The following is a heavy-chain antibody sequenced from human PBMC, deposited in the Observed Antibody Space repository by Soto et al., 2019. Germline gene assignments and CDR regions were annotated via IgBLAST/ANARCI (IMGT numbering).Heavy chain of an antibody. CDR1: GGSISSSSYY. CDR3: ARHLGWNDGFFDY. D-gene: IGHD1-1*01. CDR2: IYYSGST. J-gene: IGHJ4*02. Sequence: PSETLSLTCTVSGGSISSSSYYWGWIRQPPGKGLEWIGSIYYSGSTYYNPSLKSRVTISVDTSKNQFSLKLSSVTAADTAVYYCARHLGWNDGFFDYWGQGTLVTVSS. V-gene: IGHV4-39*01.